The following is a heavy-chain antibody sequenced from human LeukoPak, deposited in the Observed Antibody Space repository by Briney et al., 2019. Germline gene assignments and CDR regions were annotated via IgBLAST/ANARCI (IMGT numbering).Heavy chain of an antibody. CDR2: INSDGSST. D-gene: IGHD2-21*02. CDR1: GLTFSSYW. J-gene: IGHJ4*02. V-gene: IGHV3-74*01. Sequence: PGGSLRLSCAASGLTFSSYWMHWVRQAPGKGLVWVSRINSDGSSTSYADSVKGRFTISRDNAKNTLYLQMNSLRAEDTAFYYCASAYCGGDCYSAWGQGTLVTVSS. CDR3: ASAYCGGDCYSA.